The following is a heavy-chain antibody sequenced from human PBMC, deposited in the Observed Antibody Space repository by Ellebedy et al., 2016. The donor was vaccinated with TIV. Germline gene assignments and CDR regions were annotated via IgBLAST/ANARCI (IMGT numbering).Heavy chain of an antibody. J-gene: IGHJ1*01. V-gene: IGHV3-23*01. CDR2: IRGSGVST. CDR1: GFTFSSYA. CDR3: AKDPGYCSSTSCYRYFQH. D-gene: IGHD2-2*02. Sequence: GESLKISXAASGFTFSSYAMSWVSQAPGKGLEWVSAIRGSGVSTYYADSVKGRFTISRDNSKNTLYLQMNSLRAEDTAVYYCAKDPGYCSSTSCYRYFQHWGQGTLVTVSS.